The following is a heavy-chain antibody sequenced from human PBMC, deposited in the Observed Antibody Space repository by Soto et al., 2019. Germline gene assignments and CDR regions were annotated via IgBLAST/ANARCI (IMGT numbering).Heavy chain of an antibody. CDR3: ARDGAYSSGWYPADY. CDR2: ISGSGGNT. D-gene: IGHD6-19*01. CDR1: GFTFSSYA. Sequence: GGSLRLSCVASGFTFSSYAMKWVRQAPGKGLEWVSGISGSGGNTDYADSVKGRFTISRDNSKNTLYLQMNSLRAEDTAVYYCARDGAYSSGWYPADYWGQGTLVTVSS. J-gene: IGHJ4*02. V-gene: IGHV3-23*01.